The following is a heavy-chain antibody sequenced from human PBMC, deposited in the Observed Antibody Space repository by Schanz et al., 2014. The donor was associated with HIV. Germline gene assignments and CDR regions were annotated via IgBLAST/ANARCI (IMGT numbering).Heavy chain of an antibody. Sequence: EVRLVESGGGLVQPGGSLRLSCAASGSSFSTTWMHWVRQVPGQGLEWISLIKGDGISVNYADSVKGRFTISRDNAKNTLYLQMHSLRVEDTAVYFCARDYYYSIDVWGQGTMVIVSS. CDR1: GSSFSTTW. CDR2: IKGDGISV. CDR3: ARDYYYSIDV. V-gene: IGHV3-74*01. J-gene: IGHJ6*02.